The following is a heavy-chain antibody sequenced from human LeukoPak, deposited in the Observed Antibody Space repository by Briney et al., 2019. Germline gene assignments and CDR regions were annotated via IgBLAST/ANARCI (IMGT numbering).Heavy chain of an antibody. CDR1: GFNFSIYG. CDR2: ISSSSSYI. V-gene: IGHV3-21*01. CDR3: ARDREPPTGDFDY. D-gene: IGHD1-1*01. J-gene: IGHJ4*02. Sequence: GGSLRLSCAASGFNFSIYGMNWVRQAPGKGLEWVSSISSSSSYIYYADSVKGRFTISRDDAKNSLYLQMNSLRAEDTAVYYCARDREPPTGDFDYWGQGTLVTVSS.